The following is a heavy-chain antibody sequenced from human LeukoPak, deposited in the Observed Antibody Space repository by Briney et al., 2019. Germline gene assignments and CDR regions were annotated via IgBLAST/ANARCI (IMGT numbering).Heavy chain of an antibody. CDR2: IRSKPYGGTT. CDR3: TRFVSKTGGFDY. V-gene: IGHV3-49*03. J-gene: IGHJ4*02. D-gene: IGHD3-16*01. CDR1: GFTFGDYA. Sequence: GGSLRLSCTASGFTFGDYAMSWFRQAPGKGLEWVGFIRSKPYGGTTENAASVKGRFTISRDDSKSIAYLEMNSLKIEDTAVYYRTRFVSKTGGFDYWGQGTLVTVSS.